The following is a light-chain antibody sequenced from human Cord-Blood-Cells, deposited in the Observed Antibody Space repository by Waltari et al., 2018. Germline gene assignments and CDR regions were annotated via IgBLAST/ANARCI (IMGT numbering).Light chain of an antibody. Sequence: QSALTLPAAVDASPGQSTSISLSGPISDFASYNLSSPYHQHPGKAPKLMIYEVSKRPSGVSNRFSGSKSGNTASLTISGLQAEDEADYYCCSYAGSSTLVFGGGTKLTVL. J-gene: IGLJ2*01. CDR2: EVS. CDR3: CSYAGSSTLV. CDR1: ISDFASYNL. V-gene: IGLV2-23*02.